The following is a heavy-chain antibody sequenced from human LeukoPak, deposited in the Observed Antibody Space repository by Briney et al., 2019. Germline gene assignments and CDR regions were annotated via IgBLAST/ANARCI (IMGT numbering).Heavy chain of an antibody. CDR2: IYTSGST. CDR3: ARQVVVAANIYYFDY. Sequence: SETLSLTCTVSGGSISSNYWSWIRQPAGKGLEWIGRIYTSGSTNYNPSLKSRVTMSVDTSKNQFSLQLSSVTAADTAVYYCARQVVVAANIYYFDYWGQGTLVTVSS. CDR1: GGSISSNY. J-gene: IGHJ4*02. D-gene: IGHD2-15*01. V-gene: IGHV4-4*07.